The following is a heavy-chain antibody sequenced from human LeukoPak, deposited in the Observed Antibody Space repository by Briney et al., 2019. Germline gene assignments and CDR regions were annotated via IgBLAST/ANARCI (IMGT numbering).Heavy chain of an antibody. CDR1: GGSISNSY. J-gene: IGHJ4*02. Sequence: PSETLSLTCTVSGGSISNSYCGWIRQPPGKGLEWIGSIYYSGNTYYNASLKSQVSISIDTSKNQFSLKLTSVTAADTAVYYCARQTGSGLFILPGGQGTLVTVSS. D-gene: IGHD3/OR15-3a*01. CDR3: ARQTGSGLFILP. V-gene: IGHV4-39*01. CDR2: IYYSGNT.